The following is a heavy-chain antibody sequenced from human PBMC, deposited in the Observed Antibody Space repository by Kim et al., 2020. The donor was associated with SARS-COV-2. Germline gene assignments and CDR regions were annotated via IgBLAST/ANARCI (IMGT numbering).Heavy chain of an antibody. V-gene: IGHV1-3*01. CDR1: GYTFTSYA. Sequence: ASVKVSCKASGYTFTSYAMHWVRQAPGQRLEWMGWINAGNGNTKYSQKFQGRVTITRDTSASTAYMELSSLRSEDTAVYYCAREKWELPRYFDYWGQGTLVTVSS. D-gene: IGHD1-26*01. CDR3: AREKWELPRYFDY. J-gene: IGHJ4*02. CDR2: INAGNGNT.